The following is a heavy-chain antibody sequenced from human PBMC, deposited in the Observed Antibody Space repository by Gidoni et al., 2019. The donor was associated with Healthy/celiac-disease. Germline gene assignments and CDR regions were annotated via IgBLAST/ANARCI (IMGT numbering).Heavy chain of an antibody. Sequence: EVQLVESGGGLVQPGGSLRLSCAASGFTFSSYWMSWVRQAPGKGLEWVANIKQDGSEKYYVDSVKGRFTISRDNAKNSLYLQMNSLRAEDTAVYYCARETYEGGYYVGTNDYWGQGTLVTVSS. CDR3: ARETYEGGYYVGTNDY. CDR2: IKQDGSEK. D-gene: IGHD3-22*01. V-gene: IGHV3-7*01. J-gene: IGHJ4*02. CDR1: GFTFSSYW.